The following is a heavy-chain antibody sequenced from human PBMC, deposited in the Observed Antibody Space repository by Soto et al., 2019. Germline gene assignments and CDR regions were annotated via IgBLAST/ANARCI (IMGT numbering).Heavy chain of an antibody. Sequence: QVQLVESGGGVVQPGRSLRLSCAASGFTFSSYAMHWVRQAPGKGLEWVAVISYDGSNKYYADSVKGRFTISRDNSKNTLYLQMNRLRAEDTVVYYCARDRGAVAAGNDAFDIWGQGTMVTVSS. D-gene: IGHD6-19*01. V-gene: IGHV3-30-3*01. J-gene: IGHJ3*02. CDR3: ARDRGAVAAGNDAFDI. CDR1: GFTFSSYA. CDR2: ISYDGSNK.